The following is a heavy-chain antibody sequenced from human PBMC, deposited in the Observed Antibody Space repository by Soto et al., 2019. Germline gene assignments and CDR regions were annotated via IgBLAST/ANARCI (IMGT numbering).Heavy chain of an antibody. J-gene: IGHJ1*01. CDR2: IYSGGST. CDR3: ARDRVASGYPEYFQH. Sequence: EVQLVESGGGLIQPGGSLSLSCAASEFTVSSNYMSWVRQAPGKGLEWVSVIYSGGSTYYADSVKGRFTISRDNSKNTLYLQMHPLRAEDTGVYYCARDRVASGYPEYFQHLGQGTLVTVSS. V-gene: IGHV3-53*01. D-gene: IGHD3-22*01. CDR1: EFTVSSNY.